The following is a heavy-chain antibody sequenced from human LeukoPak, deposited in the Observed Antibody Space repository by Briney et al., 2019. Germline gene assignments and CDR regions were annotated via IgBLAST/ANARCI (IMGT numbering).Heavy chain of an antibody. J-gene: IGHJ5*02. V-gene: IGHV1-69*04. Sequence: SVKVSCKASGGTFSSYAISWVRQATGQGLEWMGRIIPILGIANYAQKFQGRVTITADKSTSTAYMELSSLRSEDTAVYYCARSDCSGGSCNWFDPWGQGTLVTVSS. CDR2: IIPILGIA. CDR3: ARSDCSGGSCNWFDP. D-gene: IGHD2-15*01. CDR1: GGTFSSYA.